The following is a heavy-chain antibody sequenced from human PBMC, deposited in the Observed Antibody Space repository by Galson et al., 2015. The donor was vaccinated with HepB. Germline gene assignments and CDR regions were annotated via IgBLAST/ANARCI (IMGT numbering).Heavy chain of an antibody. V-gene: IGHV3-53*01. CDR1: GFTVSSNY. CDR3: ARVSVILTGSPDY. CDR2: IYSGGST. J-gene: IGHJ4*02. D-gene: IGHD3-9*01. Sequence: SLRLSCAASGFTVSSNYMSWVRQAPGKGLEWVSVIYSGGSTYYADSVKGRFTISRDNSKNTLYLQMNSLRAEDTAMYYCARVSVILTGSPDYWGQGTLVTVSS.